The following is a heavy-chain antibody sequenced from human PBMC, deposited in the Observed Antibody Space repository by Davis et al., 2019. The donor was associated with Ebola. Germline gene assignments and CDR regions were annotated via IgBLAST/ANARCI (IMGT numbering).Heavy chain of an antibody. CDR3: VRGRGYCNGGSCYLDV. CDR1: GFTFSSYS. V-gene: IGHV3-48*02. D-gene: IGHD2-15*01. Sequence: GESLKISCAASGFTFSSYSMNWVRQAPGKGLEWVSYITSSGSTIYYADSVKGRFTISRDNAKNSLFLQMNSLRDEDTAVYYCVRGRGYCNGGSCYLDVWGQGTTVTVSS. CDR2: ITSSGSTI. J-gene: IGHJ6*02.